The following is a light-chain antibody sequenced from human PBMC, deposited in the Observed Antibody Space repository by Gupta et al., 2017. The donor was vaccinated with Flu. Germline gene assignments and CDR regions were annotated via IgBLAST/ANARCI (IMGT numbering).Light chain of an antibody. CDR2: LGS. V-gene: IGKV3-20*01. CDR3: MQDGRSPYS. J-gene: IGKJ2*03. CDR1: QSVGSSY. Sequence: WRVMQSVGSSYVAWYQQKPGQAPRLLIYLGSSRATGVPDRLSGSGSGTDFTLTISRVEAEDVAVYYCMQDGRSPYSFGHGTKVEIK.